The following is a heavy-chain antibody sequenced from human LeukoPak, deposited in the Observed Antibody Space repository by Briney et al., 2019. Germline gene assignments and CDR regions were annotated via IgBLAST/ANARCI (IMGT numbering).Heavy chain of an antibody. Sequence: GGSLRLSCAASGFTFSSYAMSWVRQAPGKGLEWVSAISGSGGSTYYADSVKGRFTISRDNSKNTLYLQMNSLRAEDTAVYYCAKTPRNYDFWSGYYSDYWGQGTLVTVSS. V-gene: IGHV3-23*01. D-gene: IGHD3-3*01. CDR2: ISGSGGST. J-gene: IGHJ4*02. CDR1: GFTFSSYA. CDR3: AKTPRNYDFWSGYYSDY.